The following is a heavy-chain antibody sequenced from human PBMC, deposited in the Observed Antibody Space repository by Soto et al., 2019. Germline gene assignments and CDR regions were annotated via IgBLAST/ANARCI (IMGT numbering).Heavy chain of an antibody. CDR3: ARLDLTDYYYYGMDV. J-gene: IGHJ6*02. D-gene: IGHD3-9*01. CDR1: GYSFTSYW. V-gene: IGHV5-51*01. Sequence: PGESLKISCKGSGYSFTSYWIGWVRQMPGKGLEWMGIIYPGDSDTRYSPSFQGQVTISADKSISTAYLQWSSLEASDTAMYYCARLDLTDYYYYGMDVWGQGTTVTVSS. CDR2: IYPGDSDT.